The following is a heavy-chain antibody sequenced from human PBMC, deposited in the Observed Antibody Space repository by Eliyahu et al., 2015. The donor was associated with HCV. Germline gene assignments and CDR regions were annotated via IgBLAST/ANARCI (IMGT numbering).Heavy chain of an antibody. CDR2: IWYDGSNK. Sequence: QVQLVESGGGVVQPGRSLRLSCAASGFTFSGXGMXWGRXAPGKGXEWVALIWYDGSNKYYGHSVKGRFTISRDNSKNTLYLQINSLRAEDTAVYYCARDSARPYDSGGYYCDYWGQGTLVTVSS. V-gene: IGHV3-33*01. J-gene: IGHJ4*02. CDR1: GFTFSGXG. CDR3: ARDSARPYDSGGYYCDY. D-gene: IGHD3-22*01.